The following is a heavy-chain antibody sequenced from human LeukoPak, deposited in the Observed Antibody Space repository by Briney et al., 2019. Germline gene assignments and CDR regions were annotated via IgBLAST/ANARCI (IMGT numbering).Heavy chain of an antibody. V-gene: IGHV3-49*04. D-gene: IGHD2-2*01. CDR1: GFTFFDYA. J-gene: IGHJ2*01. CDR2: IRNKAYVGTT. Sequence: GRSLRLSCTASGFTFFDYAMSWVPQAPGKGLEWGGFIRNKAYVGTTKYAASVTDRFTTSRDDSKSIAYLPMNSLKTEDTGVYYCTRPYCSSTSCYPRHWYFDLWGRGTLVPVSS. CDR3: TRPYCSSTSCYPRHWYFDL.